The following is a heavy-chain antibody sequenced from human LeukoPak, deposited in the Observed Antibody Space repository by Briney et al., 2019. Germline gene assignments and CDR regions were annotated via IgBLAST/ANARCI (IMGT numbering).Heavy chain of an antibody. J-gene: IGHJ4*02. Sequence: SETLSLTCTVSGGSISSYYWSWIRQPPGKGLEWIGYIYYSGSTNYNPSLKSRVTISVDTSKNQSSLKLSSVTAADTAVYYCASSLEYDFWSGPYYFDYWGQGTLVTVSS. V-gene: IGHV4-59*01. D-gene: IGHD3-3*01. CDR3: ASSLEYDFWSGPYYFDY. CDR1: GGSISSYY. CDR2: IYYSGST.